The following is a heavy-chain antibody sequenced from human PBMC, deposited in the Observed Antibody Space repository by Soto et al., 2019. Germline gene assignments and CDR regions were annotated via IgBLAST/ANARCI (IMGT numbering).Heavy chain of an antibody. D-gene: IGHD1-26*01. V-gene: IGHV4-59*12. J-gene: IGHJ4*02. CDR2: IHYSGRT. CDR3: VRVGVGIGNHFDS. CDR1: NGSISGFY. Sequence: SETLSLTCSVSNGSISGFYWTWIRQPPGKILEWIGYIHYSGRTDYNPSLTSRATMSVDTSKNRFSLNLKSITAADTAVYYCVRVGVGIGNHFDSWGRGTLVTVSS.